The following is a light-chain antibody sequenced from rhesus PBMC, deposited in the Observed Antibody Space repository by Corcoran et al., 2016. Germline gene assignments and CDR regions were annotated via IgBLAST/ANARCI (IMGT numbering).Light chain of an antibody. V-gene: IGKV1-66*01. CDR3: QQCNSFPYS. J-gene: IGKJ2*01. Sequence: DIQRTQSPSSLSASVGDRVTITCRASQEINNFLSWYQQKPGRAPQPLFYFTCTLEKGVPSRFSGRRSGTDYTLPISSLQPEDIATYSCQQCNSFPYSFDQGTK. CDR2: FTC. CDR1: QEINNF.